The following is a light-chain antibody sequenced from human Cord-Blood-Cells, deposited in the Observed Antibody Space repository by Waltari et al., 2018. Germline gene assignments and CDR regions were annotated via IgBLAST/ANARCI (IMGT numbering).Light chain of an antibody. V-gene: IGKV1-39*01. CDR2: AAS. CDR1: KSISSY. Sequence: DIQMTQSPSSLSASVGDRVTITCRASKSISSYLNWYQQKPGKAPKLLIYAASSLQSGFPSRFSGSGSGTDCTLTISRLQPEDFATYYCQQSYSTPWTFGQGTKVEIK. CDR3: QQSYSTPWT. J-gene: IGKJ1*01.